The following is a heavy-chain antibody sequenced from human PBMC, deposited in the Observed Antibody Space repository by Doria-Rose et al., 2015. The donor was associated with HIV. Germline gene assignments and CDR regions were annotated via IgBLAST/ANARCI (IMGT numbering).Heavy chain of an antibody. J-gene: IGHJ4*02. CDR3: ARIKSSRWYHKYYFDF. CDR2: IFSDDER. V-gene: IGHV2-26*01. D-gene: IGHD6-13*01. CDR1: GVSLSSPGMG. Sequence: ESGPVLVKPTETLTLTCTVSGVSLSSPGMGVSWIRQPPGKALEWPANIFSDDERSHKTSLKSRLTISRGTSKSQVVLTMTDMDPVDTATYYCARIKSSRWYHKYYFDFWGQGTLVIVSA.